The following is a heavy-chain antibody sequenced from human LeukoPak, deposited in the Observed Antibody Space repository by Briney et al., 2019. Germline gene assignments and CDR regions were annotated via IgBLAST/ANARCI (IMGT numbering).Heavy chain of an antibody. V-gene: IGHV3-66*01. CDR3: ARCDPRYSYGYIDS. Sequence: GGSLRLSCAASGFTFSSYAMSWVRQAPGKGLEWVSVVYSGGQTHYTDSVEGRFTISRDNSKNTLYLHMNNLRAEDTAVYYCARCDPRYSYGYIDSWGQGTLVTVSS. D-gene: IGHD5-18*01. J-gene: IGHJ5*01. CDR1: GFTFSSYA. CDR2: VYSGGQT.